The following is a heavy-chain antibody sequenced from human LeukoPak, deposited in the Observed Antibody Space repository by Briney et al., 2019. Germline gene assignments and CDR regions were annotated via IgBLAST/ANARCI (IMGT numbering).Heavy chain of an antibody. CDR3: ARVYDSNDFYDAFEI. D-gene: IGHD2/OR15-2a*01. Sequence: GGSLRLSCAASGFTFDDYGMSWVRQAPGKGLEWVSGINWNGGSTGYADSVKGRFTISRDNAKNSLYLQMNSLRAEDTAVYYCARVYDSNDFYDAFEIWGQGTMVTVYS. CDR2: INWNGGST. V-gene: IGHV3-20*04. J-gene: IGHJ3*02. CDR1: GFTFDDYG.